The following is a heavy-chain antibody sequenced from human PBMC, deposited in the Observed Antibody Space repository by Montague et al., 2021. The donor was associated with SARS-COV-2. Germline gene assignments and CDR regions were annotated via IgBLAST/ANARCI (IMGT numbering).Heavy chain of an antibody. J-gene: IGHJ6*02. CDR2: TYYRSKWYN. CDR1: GDSVSSNSAA. D-gene: IGHD6-19*01. V-gene: IGHV6-1*01. CDR3: AREQQWLGAAYYYYGMDV. Sequence: CAISGDSVSSNSAAWNWLRQSPPRGLEWLGRTYYRSKWYNDYALXVKSRITINPDTSKNQFSLQLNSVTPEDTAVYYCAREQQWLGAAYYYYGMDVWGQGTTVTVSS.